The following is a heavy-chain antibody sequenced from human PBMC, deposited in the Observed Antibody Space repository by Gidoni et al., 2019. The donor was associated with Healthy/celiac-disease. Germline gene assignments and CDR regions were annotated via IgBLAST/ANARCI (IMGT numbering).Heavy chain of an antibody. V-gene: IGHV3-48*04. CDR1: GFTFSSYS. CDR2: ISSSSSTI. J-gene: IGHJ6*02. D-gene: IGHD2-2*01. Sequence: EVQLVESGGGLVQPGGSLRLSCAASGFTFSSYSMNWVRQAPGKGLEWVSYISSSSSTIYYADSVKGRFTISRDNAKNSLYLQMNSLRAEDTAVYYCARDHIVVVPAAIHIRGYYYYGMDVWGQGTTVTVSS. CDR3: ARDHIVVVPAAIHIRGYYYYGMDV.